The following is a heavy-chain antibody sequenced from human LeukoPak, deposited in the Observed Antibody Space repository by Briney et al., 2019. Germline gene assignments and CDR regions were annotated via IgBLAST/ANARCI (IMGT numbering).Heavy chain of an antibody. J-gene: IGHJ4*02. D-gene: IGHD6-6*01. CDR2: IWYDGSNK. V-gene: IGHV3-33*01. Sequence: GGSLRLSCAASGFTLSSYGMHWVRRAPGKGLEWVAVIWYDGSNKYYADSVKGRFTISRDNSKNTLYLQMNSLRAEDTAVYYCARYSSSFDAFDYWGQGTLVTVSS. CDR1: GFTLSSYG. CDR3: ARYSSSFDAFDY.